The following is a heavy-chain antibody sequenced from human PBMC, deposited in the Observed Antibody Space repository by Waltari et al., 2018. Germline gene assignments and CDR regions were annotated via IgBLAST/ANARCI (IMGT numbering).Heavy chain of an antibody. D-gene: IGHD2-2*01. V-gene: IGHV1-3*01. CDR3: ARLGGYQLLSGDY. CDR2: INAGNGNT. CDR1: GYTFTSYA. J-gene: IGHJ4*02. Sequence: QVQLVQSGAEVKKPGASVKGSCKASGYTFTSYAMHWVRQAPGQRLEWMGWINAGNGNTKYSQKFQGRVTITRDTSASTAYMELSSLRSEDTAVYYCARLGGYQLLSGDYWGQGTLVTVSS.